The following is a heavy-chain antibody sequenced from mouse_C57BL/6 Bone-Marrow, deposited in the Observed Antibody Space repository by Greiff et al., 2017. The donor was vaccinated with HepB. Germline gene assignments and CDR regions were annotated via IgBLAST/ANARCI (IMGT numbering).Heavy chain of an antibody. V-gene: IGHV1-59*01. CDR2: IDPSDSYT. Sequence: QVQLQQPGAELVRPGTSVKLSCKASGYTFTSYWMHWVKQRPGQGLEWIGVIDPSDSYTNYNQKFKGKATLTVDTSSSTAYMQLSSLTSEDSAVYYCASGGYYYAMDYWGQGTSVTVSS. J-gene: IGHJ4*01. CDR3: ASGGYYYAMDY. CDR1: GYTFTSYW.